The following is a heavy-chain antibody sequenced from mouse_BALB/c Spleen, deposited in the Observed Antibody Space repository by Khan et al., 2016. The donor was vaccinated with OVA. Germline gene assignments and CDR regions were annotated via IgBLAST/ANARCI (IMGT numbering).Heavy chain of an antibody. CDR3: ACELRGFTY. V-gene: IGHV3-8*02. D-gene: IGHD3-1*01. Sequence: EVQLQESGPSLVKPSQTLSLTCSVTGDSITSGYWNWIRKFPGNKLEYMGYISYSGNTNYNPSLKSRISIIPNTTTNKTYLQLKAVTTEDAATFYCACELRGFTYWGQGTLVTVSA. CDR2: ISYSGNT. CDR1: GDSITSGY. J-gene: IGHJ3*01.